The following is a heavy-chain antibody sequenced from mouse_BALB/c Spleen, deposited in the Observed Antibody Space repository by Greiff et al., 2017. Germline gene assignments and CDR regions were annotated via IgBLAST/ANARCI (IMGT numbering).Heavy chain of an antibody. CDR3: ARIYGNYPSYYAMDY. Sequence: QVQLKESGPGLVAPSQSLSITCTVSGFSLTSYGVHWVRQPPGKGLEWLGVIWAGGSTNYNSALMSRLSISKDNSKSQVFLKMNSLQTDDTAMYYCARIYGNYPSYYAMDYWGQGTSVTVSS. V-gene: IGHV2-9*02. D-gene: IGHD2-1*01. CDR2: IWAGGST. J-gene: IGHJ4*01. CDR1: GFSLTSYG.